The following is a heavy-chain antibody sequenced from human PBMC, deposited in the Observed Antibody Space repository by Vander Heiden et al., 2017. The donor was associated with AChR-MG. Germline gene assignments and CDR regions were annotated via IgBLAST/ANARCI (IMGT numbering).Heavy chain of an antibody. CDR3: ARVNWNYFYYYYYGMDV. Sequence: QVQLQESGPGLGKPSETVSLTCTVSGGSISSYYWSWIRQPPGKGLEWIGYIYYSGSTNYNPSLKSRVTISVDTSKNQFSLKLSSVTAADTAVYYCARVNWNYFYYYYYGMDVWCHGPTVTVSS. V-gene: IGHV4-59*01. D-gene: IGHD1-7*01. J-gene: IGHJ6*02. CDR2: IYYSGST. CDR1: GGSISSYY.